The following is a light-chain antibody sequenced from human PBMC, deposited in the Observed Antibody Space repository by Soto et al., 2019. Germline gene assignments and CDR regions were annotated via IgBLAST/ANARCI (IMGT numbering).Light chain of an antibody. J-gene: IGKJ5*01. CDR3: QQYNNWPIT. CDR2: DAS. Sequence: EIVLTQSPGTLSLSPGERATLSCRASQSVSSNYLAWYQQKPGQAPRLLIYDASTRATGTPARFSGSGSGTKFTLSISSLQSEDFAVYSCQQYNNWPITFGQGTRLEIK. V-gene: IGKV3D-15*01. CDR1: QSVSSN.